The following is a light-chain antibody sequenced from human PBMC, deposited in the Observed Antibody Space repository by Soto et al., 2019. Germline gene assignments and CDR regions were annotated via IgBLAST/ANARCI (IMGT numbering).Light chain of an antibody. CDR3: QQYNNWPPT. Sequence: IVLAKFPGTRYLSPGERGTHSCGASQSVSSNLAWYQQKPGQAPRLLIYGASTRATGIPARFSGSGSGTEFTLTISSLQSEDFAVYYCQQYNNWPPTFGQGTKV. CDR1: QSVSSN. V-gene: IGKV3-15*01. CDR2: GAS. J-gene: IGKJ1*01.